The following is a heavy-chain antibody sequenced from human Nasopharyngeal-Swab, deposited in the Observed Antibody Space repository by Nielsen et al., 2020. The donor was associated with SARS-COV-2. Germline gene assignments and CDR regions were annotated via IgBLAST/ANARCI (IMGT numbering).Heavy chain of an antibody. D-gene: IGHD3/OR15-3a*01. J-gene: IGHJ4*02. CDR2: IYYSGST. V-gene: IGHV4-39*07. CDR3: ATRRHGH. Sequence: PGKGLEWIGSIYYSGSTYYNPSLKSRVTISVDTSKNQFSLKLSSVTAADTAVYYCATRRHGHWGQGTLVTVSS.